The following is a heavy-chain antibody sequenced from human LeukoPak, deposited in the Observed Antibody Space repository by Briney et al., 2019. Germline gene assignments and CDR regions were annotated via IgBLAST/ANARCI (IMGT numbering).Heavy chain of an antibody. CDR1: GFTFSSYA. CDR3: AKKTGVVARPSDH. J-gene: IGHJ4*02. V-gene: IGHV3-23*01. CDR2: IGGSGDWT. Sequence: HPGGSLRLSCAASGFTFSSYAMSWVRQAPGKGLEWVSSIGGSGDWTYYADSVKGRFTIARDNSKNTLYLKMKSLRAEDTAVYFCAKKTGVVARPSDHWGQGTVVTVSS. D-gene: IGHD5-12*01.